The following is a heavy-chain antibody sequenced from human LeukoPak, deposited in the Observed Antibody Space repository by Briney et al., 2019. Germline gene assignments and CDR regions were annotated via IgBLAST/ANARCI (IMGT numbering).Heavy chain of an antibody. D-gene: IGHD6-19*01. CDR1: GFSINNYW. CDR3: ARQAGVT. J-gene: IGHJ5*02. Sequence: AGGSLRLSCGVSGFSINNYWMTWYRQAPGKGLECVAHIKGDASEKHYVDSVKGRFTISRDNAENSLYLQMNSLRAEDTAVYYCARQAGVTWGQGTLVTVSS. CDR2: IKGDASEK. V-gene: IGHV3-7*01.